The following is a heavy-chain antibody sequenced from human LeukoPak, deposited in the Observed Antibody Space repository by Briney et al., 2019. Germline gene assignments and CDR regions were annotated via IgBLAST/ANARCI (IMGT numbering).Heavy chain of an antibody. CDR1: GYHFPDYY. CDR2: TNPNSGGT. Sequence: ASVKLSCKASGYHFPDYYIHWLRQAPGQGLQWMGRTNPNSGGTDYAQKFQGRVTMTRDTSITTVYMELSSLRSDDTAFFYCARKSSKTFFDWGQGTLVTVSS. V-gene: IGHV1-2*02. CDR3: ARKSSKTFFD. D-gene: IGHD3-3*01. J-gene: IGHJ4*02.